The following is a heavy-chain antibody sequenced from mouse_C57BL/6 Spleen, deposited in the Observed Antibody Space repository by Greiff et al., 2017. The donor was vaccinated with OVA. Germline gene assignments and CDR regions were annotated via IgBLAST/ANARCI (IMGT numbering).Heavy chain of an antibody. V-gene: IGHV1-26*01. CDR1: GYTFTDYY. J-gene: IGHJ2*01. CDR3: ARSDYGSSSGY. D-gene: IGHD1-1*01. CDR2: INPNNGGT. Sequence: VQLQQSGPELVKPGASVKISCKASGYTFTDYYMNWVKQSHGKSLEWIGDINPNNGGTSYNQKFKGKATLTVDKSSSTAYMELRSLTSEDAAVYYFARSDYGSSSGYWGQGTTLTVSS.